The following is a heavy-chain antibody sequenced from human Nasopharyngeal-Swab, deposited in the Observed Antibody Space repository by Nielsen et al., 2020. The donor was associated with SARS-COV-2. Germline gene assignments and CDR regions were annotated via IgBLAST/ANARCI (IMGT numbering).Heavy chain of an antibody. CDR2: INPSGGST. V-gene: IGHV1-46*01. Sequence: ASVKVSCKSSVYTFPSYFMHWVRQAPGQGLEWMGIINPSGGSTSYAQKFQGRVTMTMDTSTSTVYMELSSLRYDDTAVYYCARDDSSYGYSYYYYYMDVWGKGTTVTVSS. J-gene: IGHJ6*03. CDR3: ARDDSSYGYSYYYYYMDV. CDR1: VYTFPSYF. D-gene: IGHD5-18*01.